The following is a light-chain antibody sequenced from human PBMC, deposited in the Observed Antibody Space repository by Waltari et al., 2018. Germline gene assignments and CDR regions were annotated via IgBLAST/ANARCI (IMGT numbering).Light chain of an antibody. CDR3: QHYLRLPAT. Sequence: EIVLTQSPGTLSLSPGESANLSCRASQSVSRALAWYQQKPGQAPRLLIYGASNRATGIPDRFSGSGSGTDFSLTISSLEPEDFAVYYCQHYLRLPATFGQGTKVEIK. CDR1: QSVSRA. J-gene: IGKJ1*01. V-gene: IGKV3-20*01. CDR2: GAS.